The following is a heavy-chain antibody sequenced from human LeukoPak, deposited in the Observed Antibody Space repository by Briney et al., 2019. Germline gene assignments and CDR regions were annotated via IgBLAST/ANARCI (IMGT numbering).Heavy chain of an antibody. CDR3: ARDVAAGRPRHYNYFDP. Sequence: GGSLRLSCAASGFTFSSHAMHWVRQAPGKGLEWVAVIWYDGSNKYYADSVKGRFTISRDNSKNTLYLQMNSLRAEDTAVYYCARDVAAGRPRHYNYFDPWGQGTLVTVSS. V-gene: IGHV3-33*08. CDR2: IWYDGSNK. CDR1: GFTFSSHA. D-gene: IGHD6-13*01. J-gene: IGHJ5*02.